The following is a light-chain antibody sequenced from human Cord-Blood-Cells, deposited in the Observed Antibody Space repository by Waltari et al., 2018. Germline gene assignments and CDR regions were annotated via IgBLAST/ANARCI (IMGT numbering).Light chain of an antibody. J-gene: IGKJ1*01. CDR2: AAS. Sequence: DIQMTQSLSSLSASVVDRVKITCLASQSIRIYLNWYQQKSGKAPKLLIYAASSLQSAVPSSFIGSGSVTDFTLTISSLQPEDFATYYCQQSYSTPVVFGQGTKVEIK. CDR3: QQSYSTPVV. V-gene: IGKV1-39*01. CDR1: QSIRIY.